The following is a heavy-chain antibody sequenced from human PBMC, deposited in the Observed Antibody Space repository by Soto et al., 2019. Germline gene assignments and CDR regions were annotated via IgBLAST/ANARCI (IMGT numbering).Heavy chain of an antibody. Sequence: GGSLRLSCAASGFTFSSYAMHWVRQAPGKGLEWVAVISYDGSNKYYADSVKGRFTISRDNSKNTLYLQMNSLRAEDTAVYYCARERWELLGYGMDVWGQGTTVTVSS. CDR3: ARERWELLGYGMDV. D-gene: IGHD1-26*01. CDR1: GFTFSSYA. CDR2: ISYDGSNK. V-gene: IGHV3-30-3*01. J-gene: IGHJ6*02.